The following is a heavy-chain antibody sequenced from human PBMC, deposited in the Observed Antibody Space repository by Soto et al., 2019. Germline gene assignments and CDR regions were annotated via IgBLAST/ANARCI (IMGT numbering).Heavy chain of an antibody. Sequence: SETLSLTCTVSGGSISSYYWSWIRQPPGKGLEWIGYIYYSGSTNYNPSLKSRVTISVDTSKNQFSLKLSSVTAADTAVYYCARLALGYCSITGCCETPGLWSYALWARGTLVTASS. CDR2: IYYSGST. CDR3: ARLALGYCSITGCCETPGLWSYAL. V-gene: IGHV4-59*08. J-gene: IGHJ2*01. CDR1: GGSISSYY. D-gene: IGHD2-2*01.